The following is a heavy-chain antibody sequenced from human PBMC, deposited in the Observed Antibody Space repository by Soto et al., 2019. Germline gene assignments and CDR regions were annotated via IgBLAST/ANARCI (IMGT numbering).Heavy chain of an antibody. Sequence: EASVKVSCKASGYTLTSYSIHWVRQAPGQRLEWMGWINAGNGNTKFSQKFQGRVTITRDTSASTAYMELSRLRSDDTAVYYCARGGIAAPAGAFDIWGQGTMVTVS. D-gene: IGHD6-13*01. J-gene: IGHJ3*02. CDR2: INAGNGNT. CDR1: GYTLTSYS. V-gene: IGHV1-3*01. CDR3: ARGGIAAPAGAFDI.